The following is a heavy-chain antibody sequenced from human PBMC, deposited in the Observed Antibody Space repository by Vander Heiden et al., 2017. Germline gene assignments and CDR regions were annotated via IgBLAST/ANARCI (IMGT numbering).Heavy chain of an antibody. CDR2: IYYSGST. CDR1: GGPISSSSYY. CDR3: ARLWLVRGYYYGMDV. V-gene: IGHV4-39*01. Sequence: QLQLQESGPGLVKPSETLSLTCTVSGGPISSSSYYWGWIRQPPGKGLEWIGSIYYSGSTYYNPSLKSRVTISVDTSKNQFSLKLSSVTAADTAVYYCARLWLVRGYYYGMDVWGQGTTVTVSS. J-gene: IGHJ6*02. D-gene: IGHD3-10*01.